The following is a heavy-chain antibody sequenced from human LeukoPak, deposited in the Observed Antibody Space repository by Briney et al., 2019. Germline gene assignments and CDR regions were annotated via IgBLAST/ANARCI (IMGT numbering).Heavy chain of an antibody. CDR1: GFSVSSNY. J-gene: IGHJ3*02. Sequence: GGSLRLSCAASGFSVSSNYMSWVRQAPGKGLEWVLVIYSGGSTYYADSVKGRFTISRHVSKNTLYLQMNSLRAEDTAVYYCARAGPYDAFDIWGQGTMVTVSS. CDR2: IYSGGST. CDR3: ARAGPYDAFDI. D-gene: IGHD1-14*01. V-gene: IGHV3-53*04.